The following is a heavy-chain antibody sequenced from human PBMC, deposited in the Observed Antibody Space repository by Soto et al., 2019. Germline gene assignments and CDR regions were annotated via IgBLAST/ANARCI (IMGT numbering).Heavy chain of an antibody. V-gene: IGHV3-23*01. Sequence: EVQLLESGGGLVQPGGSLRLSCAASGFTFSSYAMSWVRQAPGKGLEWVSAISGSGGSTYYADSVKGRFTISRDNSKNTLYLQMNSVRAEDTAVYYWAKDPPGGLGNGSGYWGQGTLVTASS. CDR3: AKDPPGGLGNGSGY. CDR2: ISGSGGST. CDR1: GFTFSSYA. J-gene: IGHJ4*02. D-gene: IGHD3-16*01.